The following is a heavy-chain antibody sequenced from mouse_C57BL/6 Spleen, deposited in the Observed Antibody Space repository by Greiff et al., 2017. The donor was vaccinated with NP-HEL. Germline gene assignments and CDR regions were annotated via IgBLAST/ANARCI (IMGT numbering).Heavy chain of an antibody. J-gene: IGHJ3*01. D-gene: IGHD1-1*01. CDR1: GYTFTDYN. CDR2: INPNNGGT. CDR3: ARNYYGSSPPFAY. Sequence: EVQLQQSGPELVKPGASVKMSCKASGYTFTDYNMHWVKQSHGKSLEWIGYINPNNGGTSYNQKFKGKATLTVNKSSSTAYMELRSLTSEDSAVYDCARNYYGSSPPFAYWGQGTLVTVSA. V-gene: IGHV1-22*01.